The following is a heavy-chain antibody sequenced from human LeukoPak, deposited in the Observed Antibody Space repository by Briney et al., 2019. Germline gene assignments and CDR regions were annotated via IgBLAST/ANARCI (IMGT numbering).Heavy chain of an antibody. Sequence: PGRSLRLSCAASGFTFSSYGFHWVRQAPGKGLEWVAVIWYDGSNKYYADSVKGRFTISRDSSKNTLYLQMNSLRAEDTAVYYCAKDGSGGGWKWFDPWGQGTQVTVSS. V-gene: IGHV3-33*06. CDR3: AKDGSGGGWKWFDP. D-gene: IGHD2-15*01. J-gene: IGHJ5*02. CDR1: GFTFSSYG. CDR2: IWYDGSNK.